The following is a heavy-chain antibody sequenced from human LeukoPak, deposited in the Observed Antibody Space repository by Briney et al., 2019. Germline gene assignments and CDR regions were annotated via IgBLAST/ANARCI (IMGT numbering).Heavy chain of an antibody. J-gene: IGHJ6*02. CDR2: IYYSGST. CDR1: GGSISSSSYY. V-gene: IGHV4-39*01. Sequence: SETLSLTCTVSGGSISSSSYYWGWIRQPPGKGLEWIGSIYYSGSTYYNPSLKSRVTISVDTSKNQFSLKLSSVTAADTAVYYCARGYCSGGSCYSRHYYYGMDVWGQGTTVTVS. CDR3: ARGYCSGGSCYSRHYYYGMDV. D-gene: IGHD2-15*01.